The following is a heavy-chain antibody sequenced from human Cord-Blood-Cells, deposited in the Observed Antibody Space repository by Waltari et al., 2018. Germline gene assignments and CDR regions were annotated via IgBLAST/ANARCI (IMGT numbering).Heavy chain of an antibody. J-gene: IGHJ4*02. V-gene: IGHV3-23*01. CDR3: AKDRDRVRLNFDY. D-gene: IGHD2-8*01. CDR1: GFTFSSYA. Sequence: EVQLLESGGGLVQPGGSLRLSCAASGFTFSSYAMSWVQQAPGKGLEWVSAIGGSGGSTYYADFVKGRFTIARDKSKNTLDLQMNSLRAEDTAVYYCAKDRDRVRLNFDYCGQGTLVTVSS. CDR2: IGGSGGST.